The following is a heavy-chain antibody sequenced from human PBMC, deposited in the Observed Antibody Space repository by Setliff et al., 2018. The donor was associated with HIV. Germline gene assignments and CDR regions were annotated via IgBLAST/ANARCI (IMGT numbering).Heavy chain of an antibody. V-gene: IGHV4-38-2*02. J-gene: IGHJ4*02. CDR3: ARGLSFYDPGGFDY. D-gene: IGHD3-22*01. CDR2: TYHSGST. CDR1: GHSITRGYY. Sequence: SETLSLTCTVSGHSITRGYYWGWIRQPPEKGLEWIGSTYHSGSTYYNPSLKSRVTISVDTSKNQFSLKLNSVTAADTAVYYCARGLSFYDPGGFDYWGQGTLVTVSS.